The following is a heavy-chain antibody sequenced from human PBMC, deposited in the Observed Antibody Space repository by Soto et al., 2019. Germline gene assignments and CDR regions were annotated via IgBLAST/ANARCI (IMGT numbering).Heavy chain of an antibody. J-gene: IGHJ4*02. CDR3: ARGGAAAGTGDYFDY. Sequence: GASVKVSCKASGYTFTGYYMHWVRQAPGQGLEWMGWINPNSGGTNYAQKFQGWVTMTRDTSISTAYMELSRLRSDDTAVYYCARGGAAAGTGDYFDYWGQGTLVTVSS. CDR2: INPNSGGT. CDR1: GYTFTGYY. D-gene: IGHD6-13*01. V-gene: IGHV1-2*04.